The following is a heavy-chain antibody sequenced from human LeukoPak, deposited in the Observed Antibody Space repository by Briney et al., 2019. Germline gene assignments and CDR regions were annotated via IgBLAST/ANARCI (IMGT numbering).Heavy chain of an antibody. CDR2: IIPIFGTA. CDR1: GGTFSSYA. J-gene: IGHJ5*02. V-gene: IGHV1-69*05. CDR3: ARAVTYYYDSSGYYAFGP. Sequence: ASVKVSCKASGGTFSSYAISWARQAPGQGLEWMGGIIPIFGTANYAQKFQGRVTITTDESTSTAYMELSSLRSEDTAVYYCARAVTYYYDSSGYYAFGPWGQGTLVTVSS. D-gene: IGHD3-22*01.